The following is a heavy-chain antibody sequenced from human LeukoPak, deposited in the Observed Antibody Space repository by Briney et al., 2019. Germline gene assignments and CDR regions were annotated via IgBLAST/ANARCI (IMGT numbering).Heavy chain of an antibody. J-gene: IGHJ4*02. CDR3: ARVGFRSGGSCYPY. V-gene: IGHV1-2*02. Sequence: ASVKVFCKASGYTFTGYYMHWVRQAPGQGLEWMGWINPNSGGTNYAQKFQGRVTMTRDTSISTAYMELSRLRSDDTAVYYCARVGFRSGGSCYPYWGQGTLVTVSS. CDR1: GYTFTGYY. D-gene: IGHD2-15*01. CDR2: INPNSGGT.